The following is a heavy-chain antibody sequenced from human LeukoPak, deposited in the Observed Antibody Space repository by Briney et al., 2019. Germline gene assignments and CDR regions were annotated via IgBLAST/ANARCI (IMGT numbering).Heavy chain of an antibody. Sequence: GGSLRLSCAASGFTFNTYAMSWVRQAPGKGVEWVSAISGSAGSTYYADSVKGRFTISRDNSKNILYLQIHSLRAEDTAVYYCAKGKGSSSSSIDWWGQGTLVTVSS. CDR3: AKGKGSSSSSIDW. CDR1: GFTFNTYA. CDR2: ISGSAGST. D-gene: IGHD2-15*01. V-gene: IGHV3-23*01. J-gene: IGHJ4*02.